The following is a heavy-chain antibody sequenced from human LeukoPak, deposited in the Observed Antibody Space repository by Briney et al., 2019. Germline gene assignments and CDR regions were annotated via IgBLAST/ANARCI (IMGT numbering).Heavy chain of an antibody. J-gene: IGHJ4*02. CDR2: ISGSGGST. D-gene: IGHD4/OR15-4a*01. V-gene: IGHV3-23*01. Sequence: GGSLRLSCAASGFTFSSYAMSWVRQAPGKGLEWVPAISGSGGSTYYADSVKGRFTISRDNSKNTLYLQMNSLRAEDTAVYYCAKSGLGPWLPHFDYWGQGTLVTVSS. CDR1: GFTFSSYA. CDR3: AKSGLGPWLPHFDY.